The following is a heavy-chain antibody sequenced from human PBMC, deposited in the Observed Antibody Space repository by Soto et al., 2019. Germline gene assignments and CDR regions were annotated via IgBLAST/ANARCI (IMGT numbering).Heavy chain of an antibody. D-gene: IGHD3-22*01. Sequence: ASVKVSCKASGYTFTSYGISWVRQAPGQGLEWMGWISAYNGNTIYAQNFQGRVTMTEDTSTDTVYMELRSLRSEDTAVYYCATDHYDSSGYYRFAYWGQGTLVTVSS. CDR3: ATDHYDSSGYYRFAY. J-gene: IGHJ4*02. CDR1: GYTFTSYG. V-gene: IGHV1-18*01. CDR2: ISAYNGNT.